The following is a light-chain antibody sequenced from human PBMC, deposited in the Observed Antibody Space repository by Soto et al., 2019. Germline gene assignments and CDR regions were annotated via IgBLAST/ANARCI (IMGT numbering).Light chain of an antibody. CDR1: QSVSSN. CDR2: GAS. V-gene: IGKV3-15*01. CDR3: QQYNKWPT. J-gene: IGKJ1*01. Sequence: EIVMKQSPATLSVSPGERATLSCRASQSVSSNLAWYQQKPGQAPRLLIYGASTRATGIPARFSGSGSGTEFPLTISSLQSEDFAVYYCQQYNKWPTFGQGTKVEIK.